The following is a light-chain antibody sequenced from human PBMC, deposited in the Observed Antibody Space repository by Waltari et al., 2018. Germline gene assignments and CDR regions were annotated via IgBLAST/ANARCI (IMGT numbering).Light chain of an antibody. CDR3: QQYDSAVLT. J-gene: IGKJ4*01. Sequence: VLTQSPGTLSLSPGERAILSCRASQSVSSNSLVWYQQKPGQTPRLLIYGASSRATGIPERFSGSGSGTDVTLTISSLEPEDFAMYYCQQYDSAVLTFGGGTKVEIK. CDR2: GAS. V-gene: IGKV3-20*01. CDR1: QSVSSNS.